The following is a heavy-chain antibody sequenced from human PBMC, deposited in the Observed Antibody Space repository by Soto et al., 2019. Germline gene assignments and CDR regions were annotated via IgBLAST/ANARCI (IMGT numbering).Heavy chain of an antibody. D-gene: IGHD3-10*01. CDR3: ARDFTYGSGSELYSYGIDV. CDR2: IYSGGST. J-gene: IGHJ6*01. Sequence: EVQLVESGGGLVQPGGSLRLSCAASGFTVSSNYMSWVRQAPGKGLEWVSVIYSGGSTYYADSGEGRFTISRDNSKTTVYLQMNSMSAEDTSVYYWARDFTYGSGSELYSYGIDVWGLWPRVAVAS. V-gene: IGHV3-66*01. CDR1: GFTVSSNY.